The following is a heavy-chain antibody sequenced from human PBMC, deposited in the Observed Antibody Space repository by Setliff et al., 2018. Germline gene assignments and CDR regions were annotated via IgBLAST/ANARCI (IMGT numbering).Heavy chain of an antibody. D-gene: IGHD3-3*01. CDR3: ARAPRLEWILPTFDY. J-gene: IGHJ4*02. CDR2: IIPMFGT. V-gene: IGHV1-69*05. CDR1: GGTFSSYV. Sequence: ASVKVSCKASGGTFSSYVISWVREAPGQGLEWMGGIIPMFGTNYAQKFQGRVTMTTDTSTNTAYLELRSLRYDDTAVYFCARAPRLEWILPTFDYWGQGTPVTV.